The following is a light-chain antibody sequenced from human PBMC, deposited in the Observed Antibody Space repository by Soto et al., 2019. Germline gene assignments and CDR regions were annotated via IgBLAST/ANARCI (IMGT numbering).Light chain of an antibody. CDR1: SSDVGAYNY. CDR3: TSYAGGNNI. Sequence: QSVLTQPPSASGSPGQSVTISCTGTSSDVGAYNYVSWYQQHPGKVPKLMVYEVNKRPSGVPDRFSGSKSGNTASLTVSGLQAEDEADYYCTSYAGGNNIVGTGTKLTVL. CDR2: EVN. V-gene: IGLV2-8*01. J-gene: IGLJ1*01.